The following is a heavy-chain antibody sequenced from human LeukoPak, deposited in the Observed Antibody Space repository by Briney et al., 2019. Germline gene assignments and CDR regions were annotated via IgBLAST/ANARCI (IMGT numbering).Heavy chain of an antibody. CDR1: GGSVSSHF. Sequence: SETLSPTCTVSGGSVSSHFWSWIRQPPGKGLEWIGYIYNSGITNYNPSLKSRVTMSVDTSKNQFSLMLRSVTAADTAVYYCARDHLPAGAPGHYMDVWGKGTTVTVSS. D-gene: IGHD4/OR15-4a*01. J-gene: IGHJ6*03. CDR2: IYNSGIT. V-gene: IGHV4-59*02. CDR3: ARDHLPAGAPGHYMDV.